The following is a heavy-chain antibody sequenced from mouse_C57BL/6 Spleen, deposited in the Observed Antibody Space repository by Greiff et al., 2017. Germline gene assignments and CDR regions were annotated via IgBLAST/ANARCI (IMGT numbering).Heavy chain of an antibody. J-gene: IGHJ1*03. V-gene: IGHV1-64*01. CDR2: IHPNSGST. Sequence: VQLQQPGAELVKPGASVKLSYKASGYTFTSYWMHWVKQRPGQGLEWIGMIHPNSGSTNYNEKFKSKATLTVDKSSSTAYMQLSSLTSEDSAVYYCARRGGWDYDSGYFDVWGTGTTVTVSS. D-gene: IGHD2-4*01. CDR1: GYTFTSYW. CDR3: ARRGGWDYDSGYFDV.